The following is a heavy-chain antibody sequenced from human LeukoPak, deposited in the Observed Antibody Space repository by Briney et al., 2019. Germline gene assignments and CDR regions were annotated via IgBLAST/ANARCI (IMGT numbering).Heavy chain of an antibody. CDR1: GGSINSYY. CDR2: IYYSGST. V-gene: IGHV4-30-4*08. CDR3: ARVYIRTKAWDSSGYDFDY. J-gene: IGHJ4*02. D-gene: IGHD3-22*01. Sequence: SETLSLTCTVSGGSINSYYWSWIRQPPGKGLEWIGYIYYSGSTYYNPSLKSRVTISVDTSKNQFSLKLSSVTAADTAVYYCARVYIRTKAWDSSGYDFDYWGQGTLVTVSS.